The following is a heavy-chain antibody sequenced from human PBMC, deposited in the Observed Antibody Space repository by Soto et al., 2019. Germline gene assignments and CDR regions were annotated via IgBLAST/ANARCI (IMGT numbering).Heavy chain of an antibody. V-gene: IGHV5-10-1*01. Sequence: PGESLKISCKGSGYSFTSYWISWVRQMPGKGLEWMGRIDPSDSYTNYSPSFQGHVTISADKSISTAYLQWSSLKASDTAMYYCARGSFWGITMIVVVTQGDAFDIWGQGTMVTVSS. J-gene: IGHJ3*02. D-gene: IGHD3-22*01. CDR3: ARGSFWGITMIVVVTQGDAFDI. CDR1: GYSFTSYW. CDR2: IDPSDSYT.